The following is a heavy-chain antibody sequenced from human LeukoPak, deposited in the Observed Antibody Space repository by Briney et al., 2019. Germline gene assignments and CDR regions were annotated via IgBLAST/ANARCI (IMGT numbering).Heavy chain of an antibody. CDR1: GGTFSSYA. CDR3: ASQTFWGYSSGPFDP. V-gene: IGHV1-69*04. CDR2: IIPIFGIA. J-gene: IGHJ5*02. D-gene: IGHD6-25*01. Sequence: GASVKVSCTASGGTFSSYAISWVRQAPGQGLEWMGRIIPIFGIANYAQKFQGRVTITTDKSTSTAYMELSSLRSEDTAVYYCASQTFWGYSSGPFDPWGQGTLVTVSS.